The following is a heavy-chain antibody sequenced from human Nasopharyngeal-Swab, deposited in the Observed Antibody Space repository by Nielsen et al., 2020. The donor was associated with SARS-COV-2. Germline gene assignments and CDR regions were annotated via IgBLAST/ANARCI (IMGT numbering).Heavy chain of an antibody. CDR2: ISSSSSYI. Sequence: ETLSLTCTVSGASISSSNYYWGWIRQPPGKGLEWVSSISSSSSYIYYADSVKGRFTISRDNAKNSLYLQMNSLRAEDTAVYYCARDPHVDTAMDPYYYYGMDVWGQGTTVTVSS. D-gene: IGHD5-18*01. CDR1: GASISSSN. CDR3: ARDPHVDTAMDPYYYYGMDV. J-gene: IGHJ6*02. V-gene: IGHV3-21*01.